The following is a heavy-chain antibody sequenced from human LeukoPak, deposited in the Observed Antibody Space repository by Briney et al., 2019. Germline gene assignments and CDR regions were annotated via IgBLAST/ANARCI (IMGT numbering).Heavy chain of an antibody. D-gene: IGHD3-22*01. J-gene: IGHJ3*02. CDR2: IDHSGSS. V-gene: IGHV4-30-2*01. CDR3: ARVGMGSGYYLDAFDI. CDR1: ADSINSGGYY. Sequence: SETLSLTCTVSADSINSGGYYWSWIRQPPGKGLEWIGSIDHSGSSYYSPSLKSRVTISVDTSKNQFSLKLSSVTAADTAVYYCARVGMGSGYYLDAFDIWGQGTMVTVSS.